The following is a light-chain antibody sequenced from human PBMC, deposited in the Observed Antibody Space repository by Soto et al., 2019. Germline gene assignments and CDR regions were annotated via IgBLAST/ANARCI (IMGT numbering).Light chain of an antibody. CDR2: SNN. CDR3: AAWDDSLNGPYV. Sequence: QSALTQPPSVSGTPGQRVTISCSGSSSNIGSNTVNWYQQLPGTAPKLLIYSNNQRPSGVPDRFSGSKSGTSASLAISGLQSEDEADYYCAAWDDSLNGPYVFGTGTKLTVL. CDR1: SSNIGSNT. J-gene: IGLJ1*01. V-gene: IGLV1-44*01.